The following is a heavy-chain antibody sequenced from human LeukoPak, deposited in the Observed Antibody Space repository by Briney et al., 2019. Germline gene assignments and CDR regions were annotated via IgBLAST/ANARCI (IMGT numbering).Heavy chain of an antibody. D-gene: IGHD5-18*01. Sequence: GGSLRLSCAASGFTFSSYAMHWVRQAPGKGLEWVAVISYDGSNKYYADSVKGRFTISRDNSKNTLYLQMNSLRAEDTAVYYCAKDRGGFSLWWYSYGYHPDGGFDYWGQGTLVTVSS. CDR3: AKDRGGFSLWWYSYGYHPDGGFDY. J-gene: IGHJ4*02. CDR2: ISYDGSNK. CDR1: GFTFSSYA. V-gene: IGHV3-30-3*01.